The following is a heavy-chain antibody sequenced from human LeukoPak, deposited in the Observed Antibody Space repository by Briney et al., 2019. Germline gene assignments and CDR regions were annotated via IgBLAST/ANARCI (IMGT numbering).Heavy chain of an antibody. V-gene: IGHV1-2*06. CDR3: ARDSRVGNWITDWFDP. Sequence: PGASVKVSCKASGYTFTGYYMHWVRRAPGQGLEWMGRINPNSGGTNYAQKLQGRVTMTTDTSTSTAYMELRSLRSDDTAVYYCARDSRVGNWITDWFDPWGQGTLVTVSS. CDR2: INPNSGGT. J-gene: IGHJ5*02. CDR1: GYTFTGYY. D-gene: IGHD1-20*01.